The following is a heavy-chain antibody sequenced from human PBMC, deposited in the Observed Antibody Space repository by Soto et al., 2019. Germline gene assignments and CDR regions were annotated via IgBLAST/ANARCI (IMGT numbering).Heavy chain of an antibody. Sequence: SVKVSCKASGGTFSSYAISWVRQAPGQGLEWMGGIIPIFGTANYAQKFQGRVTITADKSTSTAYMELSSLRSEDTAVYYCAWVPIAAIPSPIWRMDVYRQGTTVT. V-gene: IGHV1-69*06. D-gene: IGHD6-25*01. J-gene: IGHJ6*02. CDR3: AWVPIAAIPSPIWRMDV. CDR2: IIPIFGTA. CDR1: GGTFSSYA.